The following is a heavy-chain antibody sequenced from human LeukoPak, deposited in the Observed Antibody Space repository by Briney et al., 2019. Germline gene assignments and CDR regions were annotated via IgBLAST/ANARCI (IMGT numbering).Heavy chain of an antibody. D-gene: IGHD5-24*01. CDR1: GDSFNSGRYY. CDR3: ARAPAMAYFDC. Sequence: SETLSLTCTVSGDSFNSGRYYWSWIRQHPGKGLEWIGYISYTGSAFYDPSLKSRVSISIDTSKRQFSLKVRSLTATDTAVYYCARAPAMAYFDCWGQGTLVSVSS. CDR2: ISYTGSA. V-gene: IGHV4-31*03. J-gene: IGHJ4*02.